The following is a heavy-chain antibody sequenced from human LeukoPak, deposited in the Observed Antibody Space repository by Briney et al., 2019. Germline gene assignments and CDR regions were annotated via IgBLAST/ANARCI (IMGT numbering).Heavy chain of an antibody. CDR1: GFTFSSYG. CDR2: IRYDGSNK. Sequence: PGGSLRLSCAASGFTFSSYGIHWVRQAPGKGLEWVAFIRYDGSNKYYADSVKGRFTISRDNSKNTLYLQMNRLRAEDTAVYYCAGSAYYRDFDYWGQGTLVTVSS. D-gene: IGHD3-22*01. CDR3: AGSAYYRDFDY. V-gene: IGHV3-30*02. J-gene: IGHJ4*02.